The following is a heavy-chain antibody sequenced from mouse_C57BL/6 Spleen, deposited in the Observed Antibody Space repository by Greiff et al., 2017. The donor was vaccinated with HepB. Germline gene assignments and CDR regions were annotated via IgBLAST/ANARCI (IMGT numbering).Heavy chain of an antibody. CDR1: GYTFTSYW. D-gene: IGHD2-3*01. CDR3: ARGDDGYFSWFAY. V-gene: IGHV1-69*01. J-gene: IGHJ3*01. CDR2: IDPSDSYT. Sequence: QVHVKQPGAELVMPGASVKLSCKASGYTFTSYWMHWVKQRPGQGLEWIGEIDPSDSYTNYNQKFKGKSTLTVDKSSSTAYMQLSSLTSEDSAVYYCARGDDGYFSWFAYWGQGTLVTVSA.